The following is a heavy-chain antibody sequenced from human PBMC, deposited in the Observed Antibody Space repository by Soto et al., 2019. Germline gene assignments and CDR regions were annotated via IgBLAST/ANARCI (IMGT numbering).Heavy chain of an antibody. Sequence: GGSLRLSCAASGVTFSGYWMHWVRHAPGKGLVWVSHINTDGSNTNYADSVKGRFTISRDNAKSTLFLQMNSLRDEDTAVYYCAREFCSGGNCYTYYFDPWGQGIPVTVSS. CDR1: GVTFSGYW. J-gene: IGHJ5*02. D-gene: IGHD2-15*01. CDR3: AREFCSGGNCYTYYFDP. CDR2: INTDGSNT. V-gene: IGHV3-74*01.